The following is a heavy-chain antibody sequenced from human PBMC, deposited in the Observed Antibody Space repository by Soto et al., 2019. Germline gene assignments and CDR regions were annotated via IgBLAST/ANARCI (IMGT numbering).Heavy chain of an antibody. J-gene: IGHJ4*02. D-gene: IGHD6-13*01. CDR2: IIPILGIA. Sequence: QVQLVQSGAEVKKPGSSVKVSCKASGGTFSSYTISWVRQAPGQGLEWMGRIIPILGIANYAQKFQGRVTITADKSTSTAYMELSSLRSEDTAVYYCASCLRSSWYRPNWGQGTLVTVSS. CDR3: ASCLRSSWYRPN. V-gene: IGHV1-69*02. CDR1: GGTFSSYT.